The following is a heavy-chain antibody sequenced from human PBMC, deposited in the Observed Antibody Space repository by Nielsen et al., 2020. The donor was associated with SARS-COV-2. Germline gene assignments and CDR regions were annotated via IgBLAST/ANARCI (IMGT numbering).Heavy chain of an antibody. V-gene: IGHV4-34*01. J-gene: IGHJ4*02. D-gene: IGHD3-10*01. Sequence: SETLSLTCAVYGGSFSGYYWSWIRQPPGKGLEWIGEINHSGSTNYNPSLKSRVTISVDTSKNQFSLKLSSVTAADTAVYYCARGPYIYRYYYGSGSYYTDHPDFDYWGQGTLVTVSS. CDR3: ARGPYIYRYYYGSGSYYTDHPDFDY. CDR2: INHSGST. CDR1: GGSFSGYY.